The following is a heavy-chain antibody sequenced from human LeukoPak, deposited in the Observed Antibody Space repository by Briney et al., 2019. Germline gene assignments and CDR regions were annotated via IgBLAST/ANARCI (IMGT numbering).Heavy chain of an antibody. CDR3: ARGPYYYDSSDTPHYFDY. V-gene: IGHV1-18*01. CDR1: DYTFTSYG. CDR2: ISAYNGNT. J-gene: IGHJ4*02. Sequence: ASVKVTCKTSDYTFTSYGISWVRQAPGQGLEWMGWISAYNGNTKYAQKLQGRVTMTTDTSTSTAYMELRSLRSDDTAVYYCARGPYYYDSSDTPHYFDYWGQGTLVTVSS. D-gene: IGHD3-22*01.